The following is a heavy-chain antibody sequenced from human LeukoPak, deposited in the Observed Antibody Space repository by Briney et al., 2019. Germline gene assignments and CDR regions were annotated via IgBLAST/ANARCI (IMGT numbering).Heavy chain of an antibody. V-gene: IGHV3-30*19. Sequence: PGGSLRLSCAASGFTFSSYGMHWVRQAPGKGLEWVAVIPYDGSNKYYADSVKGRFTISRDNSKNTLYLQMNSLRAEDTAAYYCARDLGSSSWYGEQWLVYYYYGMDVWGQGTTVTVSS. CDR2: IPYDGSNK. CDR3: ARDLGSSSWYGEQWLVYYYYGMDV. D-gene: IGHD6-13*01. CDR1: GFTFSSYG. J-gene: IGHJ6*02.